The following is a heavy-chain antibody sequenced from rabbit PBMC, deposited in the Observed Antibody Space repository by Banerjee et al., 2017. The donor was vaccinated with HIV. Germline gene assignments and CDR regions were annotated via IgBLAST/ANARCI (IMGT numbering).Heavy chain of an antibody. D-gene: IGHD2-1*01. V-gene: IGHV1S45*01. CDR1: GFSFSGGYD. Sequence: QEQLVESGGDLVKPGASLTLTCTASGFSFSGGYDMCWVRQAPGKGLEWIACIYAGSNDKTYYASWAKGRFTISKTSSTTVTLQMTSLTAADTATYFCARGISDYHYFNLWGPGTLVTVS. CDR3: ARGISDYHYFNL. CDR2: IYAGSNDKT. J-gene: IGHJ4*01.